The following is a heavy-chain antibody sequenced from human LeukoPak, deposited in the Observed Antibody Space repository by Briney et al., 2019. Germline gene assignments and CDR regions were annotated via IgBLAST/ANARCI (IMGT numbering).Heavy chain of an antibody. V-gene: IGHV3-23*01. D-gene: IGHD4-17*01. CDR2: ISGSGGST. J-gene: IGHJ3*02. CDR3: ARGVYGDYSAFDI. CDR1: GFTFSSYA. Sequence: GGSLRLSCAGSGFTFSSYAMSWVRQAPGKGLEWVSGISGSGGSTYYADSVKGRFTISRDNAKNSLYLQMNSLRAEDTAVYYCARGVYGDYSAFDIWGQGTMVTVSS.